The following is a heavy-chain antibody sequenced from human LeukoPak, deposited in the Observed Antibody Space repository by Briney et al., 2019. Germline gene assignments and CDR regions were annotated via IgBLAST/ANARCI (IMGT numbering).Heavy chain of an antibody. D-gene: IGHD3-9*01. CDR3: AKADYDILTGYYQY. J-gene: IGHJ4*02. V-gene: IGHV3-23*01. CDR2: ISGSGGST. Sequence: TGGSLRLSCAASGFTFSSYGMSWVRQAPGKGLEWVSAISGSGGSTYYADSVKGRFTISRDNSKNTPYLQMNSLRAEDTAVYYCAKADYDILTGYYQYWGQGTLVTVSS. CDR1: GFTFSSYG.